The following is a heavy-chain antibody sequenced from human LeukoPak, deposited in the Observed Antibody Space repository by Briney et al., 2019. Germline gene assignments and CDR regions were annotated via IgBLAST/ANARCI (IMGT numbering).Heavy chain of an antibody. D-gene: IGHD3-10*01. V-gene: IGHV4-34*01. CDR2: INHSGST. J-gene: IGHJ4*02. CDR1: GGSFSGYY. CDR3: ARGRFGELLGPPDY. Sequence: PSETLSLTCAVYGGSFSGYYWSWIRQPPGKGLEWIGEINHSGSTNYNPSLKSRVTISVDTSKNQFSLKLSSVTAADTAVYYCARGRFGELLGPPDYWGQGTLVTVSS.